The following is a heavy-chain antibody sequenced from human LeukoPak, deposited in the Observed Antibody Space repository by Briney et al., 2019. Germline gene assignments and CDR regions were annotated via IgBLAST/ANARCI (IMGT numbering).Heavy chain of an antibody. CDR2: INAGNGNT. CDR1: GYTFTSYA. CDR3: ARDRVLLWFGAPGDASDI. D-gene: IGHD3-10*01. Sequence: GASVKVSCKASGYTFTSYAMHWVRQAPGQRLEWMGWINAGNGNTKYSQKFQGRVTITRDTSASTAYMELSSLRSEDTAVYYCARDRVLLWFGAPGDASDIWGQGTMVTVSS. V-gene: IGHV1-3*01. J-gene: IGHJ3*02.